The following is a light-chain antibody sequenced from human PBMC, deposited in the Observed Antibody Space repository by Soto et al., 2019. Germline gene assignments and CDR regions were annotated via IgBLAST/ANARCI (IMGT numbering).Light chain of an antibody. V-gene: IGLV7-43*01. Sequence: QAVVTQEPSLTVSPGGTVTLTCASSTGAVTSGYYPNWFQQKPGQAPRALIYSTSNKYSWTPARFSGSLLGGKAALTLSGVQPEDEAEYYCLLFYGGAQLGVFGGGTQVTVL. CDR2: STS. J-gene: IGLJ3*02. CDR1: TGAVTSGYY. CDR3: LLFYGGAQLGV.